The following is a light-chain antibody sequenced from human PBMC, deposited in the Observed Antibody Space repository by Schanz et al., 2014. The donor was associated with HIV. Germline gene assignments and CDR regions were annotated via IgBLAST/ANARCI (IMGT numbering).Light chain of an antibody. CDR2: GAS. Sequence: EIVLTQYPGTLSLSPGERAILSCRASRTVSSKYVAWYQQKPGQAPRLLMYGASRRATGIPDRFSGSGSGTYFTLTISRLEPEDFSVYYCQYFGNSGGTFGGGTKVEIK. CDR3: QYFGNSGGT. V-gene: IGKV3-20*01. CDR1: RTVSSKY. J-gene: IGKJ4*01.